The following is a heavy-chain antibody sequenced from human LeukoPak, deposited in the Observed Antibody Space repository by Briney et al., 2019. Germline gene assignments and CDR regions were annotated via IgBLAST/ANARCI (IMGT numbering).Heavy chain of an antibody. CDR3: ARSISNFDY. D-gene: IGHD6-6*01. J-gene: IGHJ4*02. CDR1: GFTFSRYD. CDR2: IRYDGTNK. Sequence: GGSLRLSCAASGFTFSRYDMHWVRQAPGKGLEWVAFIRYDGTNKYYADSVRGRFTVSKDNSKNTLYLQMNSLRAEDTAVYYCARSISNFDYWGQGTLVTVSS. V-gene: IGHV3-30*02.